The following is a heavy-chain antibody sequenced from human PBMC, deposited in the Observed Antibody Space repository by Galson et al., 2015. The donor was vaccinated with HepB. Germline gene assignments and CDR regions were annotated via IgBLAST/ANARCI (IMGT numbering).Heavy chain of an antibody. D-gene: IGHD3-10*01. Sequence: SLRLSCAASGFTFSSYAMSWVRQAPGKGLEWVSAISGSGGSTYYADSVKGRFTISRDNSKNTLYLQMNSLRAEDTAVYYCAKGYSPKQNSYSISDYWGQGTLVTVSS. J-gene: IGHJ4*02. CDR2: ISGSGGST. V-gene: IGHV3-23*01. CDR3: AKGYSPKQNSYSISDY. CDR1: GFTFSSYA.